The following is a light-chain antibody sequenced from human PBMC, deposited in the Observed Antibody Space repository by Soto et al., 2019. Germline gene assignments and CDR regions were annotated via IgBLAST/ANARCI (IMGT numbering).Light chain of an antibody. CDR3: QQYGASPPYT. CDR2: AAS. CDR1: RSFASSY. V-gene: IGKV3-20*01. Sequence: EIVLTQSPGTLSLSPGERATLSCRASRSFASSYLAWYQQKPAQPPRLLIYAASIRATGIPDRFSGSGSGTDFTLTINRLEPDDIAVYYWQQYGASPPYTLGQGTRLEIK. J-gene: IGKJ2*01.